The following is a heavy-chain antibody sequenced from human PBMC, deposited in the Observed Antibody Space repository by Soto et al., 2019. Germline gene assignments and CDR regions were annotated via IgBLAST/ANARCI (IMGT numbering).Heavy chain of an antibody. CDR2: IYPYDSDT. CDR3: ARLEWLSLAAWFDP. D-gene: IGHD3-3*01. J-gene: IGHJ5*02. V-gene: IGHV5-51*01. CDR1: GYSFTNYW. Sequence: ESLKISCKGSGYSFTNYWIGWVRQIPGKGLEWMGMIYPYDSDTKYSPPFQGQVTFSADKSINTAYLQWSSLKASDTAIYYCARLEWLSLAAWFDPWGQGTLVTVSS.